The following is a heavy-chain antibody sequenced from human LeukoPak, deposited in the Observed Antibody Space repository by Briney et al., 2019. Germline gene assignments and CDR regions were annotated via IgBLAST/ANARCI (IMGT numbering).Heavy chain of an antibody. Sequence: GGSLRLSCAASGFTFSSYSMNWVRQAPGKGLEWVSSISSSSSYIYYADSVKGRFTISRDNAKNSLYLQMNSLRAEDTAVYYCARVVSQWERVDWFDPWGQGTLVTVSS. CDR2: ISSSSSYI. J-gene: IGHJ5*02. CDR3: ARVVSQWERVDWFDP. D-gene: IGHD1-26*01. CDR1: GFTFSSYS. V-gene: IGHV3-21*01.